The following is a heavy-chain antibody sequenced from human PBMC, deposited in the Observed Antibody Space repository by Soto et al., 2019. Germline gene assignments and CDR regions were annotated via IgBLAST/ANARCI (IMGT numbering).Heavy chain of an antibody. CDR2: INSDGSST. V-gene: IGHV3-74*01. CDR1: GFTFSSYW. Sequence: EVQLVESGGGLVQPGGSLRLSCAASGFTFSSYWMHWVRQAPGKGLVWVSRINSDGSSTSYADSVKGRFTISRDNAKNTLDLQMNSLRAEDTAVYYCARDQGGYDQSGYYYYYGMDVCGQGTTVTVSS. CDR3: ARDQGGYDQSGYYYYYGMDV. D-gene: IGHD5-12*01. J-gene: IGHJ6*02.